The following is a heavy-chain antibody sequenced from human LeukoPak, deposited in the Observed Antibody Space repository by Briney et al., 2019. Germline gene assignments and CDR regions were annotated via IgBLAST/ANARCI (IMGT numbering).Heavy chain of an antibody. V-gene: IGHV3-30*02. CDR1: GFTFSSYG. D-gene: IGHD3-9*01. CDR2: IRYDGSNK. CDR3: AKDGNLRYFDWLLWGYYMDV. J-gene: IGHJ6*03. Sequence: GGSLRLSCAASGFTFSSYGMHWVRQAPGKGLEWVAFIRYDGSNKYYADSVKGRFTISRDNSKNTLYLQMNSLRAEDTAVYYCAKDGNLRYFDWLLWGYYMDVWGKGTTVTISS.